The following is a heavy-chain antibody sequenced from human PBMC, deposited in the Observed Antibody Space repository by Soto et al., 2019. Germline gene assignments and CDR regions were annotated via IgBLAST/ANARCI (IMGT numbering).Heavy chain of an antibody. CDR2: IKSKTDGGTT. CDR3: TSTYCSSTSCPPLGSYYYYYYMDV. V-gene: IGHV3-15*01. J-gene: IGHJ6*03. D-gene: IGHD2-2*01. Sequence: GGSLRLSCAASGFTFSNAWMSWVRQAPGKGLEWVGRIKSKTDGGTTDYAAPVKGRFTISRDDSKNTLYLQMNSLKTEDTAVYYCTSTYCSSTSCPPLGSYYYYYYMDVWGKGTTVTVSS. CDR1: GFTFSNAW.